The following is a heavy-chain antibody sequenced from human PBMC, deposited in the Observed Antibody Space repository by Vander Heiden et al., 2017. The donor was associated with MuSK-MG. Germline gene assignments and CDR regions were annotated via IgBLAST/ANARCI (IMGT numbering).Heavy chain of an antibody. CDR1: GYTFTRFA. Sequence: QALLVQSGAAVKRPGASVKLSCKASGYTFTRFALHWLRQAPGQGLQWVGWINANTGDTIYAPSFQDRVTITKDTSANTLYLDLGSLRSEDTAVYYCARASLHFLTWGQGTLVTVSS. CDR3: ARASLHFLT. J-gene: IGHJ4*02. V-gene: IGHV1-3*01. CDR2: INANTGDT.